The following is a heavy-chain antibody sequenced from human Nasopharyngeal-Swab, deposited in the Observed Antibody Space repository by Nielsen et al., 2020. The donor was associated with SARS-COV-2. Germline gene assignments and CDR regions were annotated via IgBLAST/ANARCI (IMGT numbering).Heavy chain of an antibody. V-gene: IGHV4-59*01. CDR3: ARGGDGGLAHFDY. D-gene: IGHD2-21*01. J-gene: IGHJ4*02. Sequence: SETLSLTCTVSGVSISNYYWSWIRQPPGKRLEWMGYIYNSGSTTDYNPSLKSRVTISLDTSKNQFSLKLSAVTAADTAVYYCARGGDGGLAHFDYWGQGNLVTVSS. CDR2: IYNSGSTT. CDR1: GVSISNYY.